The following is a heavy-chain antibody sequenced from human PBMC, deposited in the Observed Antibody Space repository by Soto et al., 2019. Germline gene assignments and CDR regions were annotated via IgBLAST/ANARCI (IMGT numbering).Heavy chain of an antibody. Sequence: SETLSLTCTVSGGSINNYYYSWIRQPPGKGLEWIGYIFYSGNTNSNPSLKSRLTISVDTSKNQFSLKLSSLIAADTAVYYCASGFGLGVWGQGSTVTVSS. CDR3: ASGFGLGV. CDR2: IFYSGNT. V-gene: IGHV4-59*01. CDR1: GGSINNYY. J-gene: IGHJ6*02.